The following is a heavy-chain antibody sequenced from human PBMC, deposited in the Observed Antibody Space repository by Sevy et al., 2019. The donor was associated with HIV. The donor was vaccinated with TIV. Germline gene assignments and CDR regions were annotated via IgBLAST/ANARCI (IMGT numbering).Heavy chain of an antibody. V-gene: IGHV4-30-2*01. D-gene: IGHD3-10*01. CDR2: IYHSGST. CDR3: ARMRVGSKSFDY. CDR1: GGSISSGGYS. J-gene: IGHJ4*02. Sequence: TLSLTCAVSGGSISSGGYSWSWIRQPPGKGLEWIGYIYHSGSTYYTPSLKSRVTISVDRSKNQFSLKLSSVTAADTAVYYCARMRVGSKSFDYWGQGTLVTVSS.